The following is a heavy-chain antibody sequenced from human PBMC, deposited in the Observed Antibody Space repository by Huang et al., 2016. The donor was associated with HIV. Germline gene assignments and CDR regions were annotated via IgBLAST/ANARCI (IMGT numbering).Heavy chain of an antibody. J-gene: IGHJ2*01. CDR3: VRGPRYVSADWYARLRNYWFFDL. CDR2: FNNGGST. D-gene: IGHD3-9*01. CDR1: GGSFTNYY. Sequence: QQQLQQWGAGLLKPSETLSLTCAVYGGSFTNYYWGWSRQPPGKGLEWFGEFNNGGSTNDSPSLQSRVTIALDTSKNQVSRKLTSVSAADTAVYYCVRGPRYVSADWYARLRNYWFFDLWGRGSLVSVSS. V-gene: IGHV4-34*01.